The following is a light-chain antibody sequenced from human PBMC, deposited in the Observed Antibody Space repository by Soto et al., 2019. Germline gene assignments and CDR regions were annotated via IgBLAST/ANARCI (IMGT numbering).Light chain of an antibody. J-gene: IGKJ2*01. CDR3: QQYNNWPPYT. CDR1: QSVSSN. V-gene: IGKV3-15*01. CDR2: GAS. Sequence: EIVMTQSPATLSVSPGERATLSCRASQSVSSNLAWYQQKPGQAPRLLIYGASTSATGIPARFSDSGSGTEFTLTISSLQSEDFAVYSCQQYNNWPPYTFGQGTKLEIK.